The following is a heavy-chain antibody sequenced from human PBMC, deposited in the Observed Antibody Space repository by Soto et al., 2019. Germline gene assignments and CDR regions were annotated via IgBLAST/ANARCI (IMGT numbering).Heavy chain of an antibody. CDR1: GGTFSRYA. Sequence: QVQLVQSGAEVKKPGSSVKVSCKASGGTFSRYAISWVRQAPGQGLEWMGGIIPTFGTVNYAQKLQGRVTITADESTSTAYIELSSLRSEDTAVDFCCYNLIVGAGYYYYGLDVWGQGTTVIGSS. CDR3: CYNLIVGAGYYYYGLDV. J-gene: IGHJ6*02. V-gene: IGHV1-69*01. D-gene: IGHD3-10*01. CDR2: IIPTFGTV.